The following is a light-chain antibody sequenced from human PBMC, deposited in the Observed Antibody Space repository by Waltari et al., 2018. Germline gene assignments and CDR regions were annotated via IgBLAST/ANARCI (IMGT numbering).Light chain of an antibody. J-gene: IGLJ2*01. CDR1: SSDVGGYNS. CDR3: CSYAGSYILV. CDR2: DVN. Sequence: QSALTQPRSVSGSPGPSVTISCTGTSSDVGGYNSLSWYQPHPGKAPKLMIYDVNKRPSGVPDRFSGSKSGNTASLTISGLQAEDEADFYCCSYAGSYILVFGGGTKLTVL. V-gene: IGLV2-11*01.